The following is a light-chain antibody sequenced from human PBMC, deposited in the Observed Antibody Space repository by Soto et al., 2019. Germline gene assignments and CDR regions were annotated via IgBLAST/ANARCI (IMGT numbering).Light chain of an antibody. Sequence: EIVMTQSPATPSVSPGERATLSCRASQSVSSNLAWYQQKPGQAPRLLIYGASTRATGIPARFSGSGSGTEFTLTISSLQSEDFAVYYCQQYNNWSYTFGQGTKVDIK. V-gene: IGKV3-15*01. CDR3: QQYNNWSYT. CDR1: QSVSSN. CDR2: GAS. J-gene: IGKJ2*01.